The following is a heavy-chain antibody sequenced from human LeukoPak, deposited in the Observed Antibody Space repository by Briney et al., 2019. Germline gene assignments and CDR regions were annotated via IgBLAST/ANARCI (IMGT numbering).Heavy chain of an antibody. V-gene: IGHV4-39*01. CDR2: LYYDGRT. CDR3: ARRGGKWDVNWFDP. CDR1: GDSVSSSNYY. J-gene: IGHJ5*02. Sequence: SETLSLTCTVFGDSVSSSNYYWAWFRQPPGKGLDWIGSLYYDGRTYYSPSLESRVTVSVDTSKNRFALKLTSVTAADTAVYYCARRGGKWDVNWFDPWGPGTLVTVSS. D-gene: IGHD1-26*01.